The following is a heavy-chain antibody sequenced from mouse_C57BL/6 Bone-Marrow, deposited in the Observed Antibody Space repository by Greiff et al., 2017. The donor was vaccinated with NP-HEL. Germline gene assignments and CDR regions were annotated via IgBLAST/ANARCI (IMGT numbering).Heavy chain of an antibody. CDR1: GFAFSSYA. D-gene: IGHD1-1*01. J-gene: IGHJ4*01. V-gene: IGHV5-4*01. CDR3: ARDRGYYGSSGYAMDY. CDR2: ISDGGSYT. Sequence: DVHLVESGGGLVKPGGSLKLSCAASGFAFSSYAMSWVRQTPEKRLEWVATISDGGSYTYYPDNVKGRFTISRDNAKNNLYLQMSHLKSEDTAMYYCARDRGYYGSSGYAMDYWGQGTSVTVSS.